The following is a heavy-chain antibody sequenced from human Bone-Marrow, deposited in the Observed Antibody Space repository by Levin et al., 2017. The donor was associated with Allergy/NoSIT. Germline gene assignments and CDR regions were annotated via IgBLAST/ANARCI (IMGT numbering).Heavy chain of an antibody. CDR3: AKDAVGDYFDNSGSYFDY. D-gene: IGHD3-22*01. Sequence: GGSLRLSCAASGFTFTNYAMNWVRQAPGKGLQWVSVISASGGPAFYADAVQGRFTISRDNSKNILYLEMRSLRAEDTALYYCAKDAVGDYFDNSGSYFDYWGQGILVTVSS. J-gene: IGHJ4*02. CDR2: ISASGGPA. V-gene: IGHV3-23*01. CDR1: GFTFTNYA.